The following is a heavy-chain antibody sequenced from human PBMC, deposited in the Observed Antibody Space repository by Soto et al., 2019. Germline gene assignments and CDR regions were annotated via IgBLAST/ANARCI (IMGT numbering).Heavy chain of an antibody. CDR2: ISYDGSNK. CDR3: ARGGYSSSLVLLSVFYY. CDR1: GFTFSSYA. J-gene: IGHJ4*02. V-gene: IGHV3-30-3*01. D-gene: IGHD6-6*01. Sequence: LRLSCAASGFTFSSYAMHWVRQAPGKGLEWVAVISYDGSNKYYADSVKGRFTISRDNSKNTLYLQMNSLRAEDTAVYYCARGGYSSSLVLLSVFYYWGQGTLVTVSS.